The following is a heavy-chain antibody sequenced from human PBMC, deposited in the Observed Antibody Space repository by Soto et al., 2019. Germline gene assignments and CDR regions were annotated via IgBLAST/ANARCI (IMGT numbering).Heavy chain of an antibody. CDR3: ARAFAYYDILTGYSYMHF. Sequence: PXETLSLPITVSGGSGSSGGYYWSWIQQPPGKVLEWIVYIYYSGSTNYNPSLKSRVTISVDTSKNQFSLKLSSVTAADTAVYYCARAFAYYDILTGYSYMHFWGQGTTVTVSS. J-gene: IGHJ6*03. CDR2: IYYSGST. V-gene: IGHV4-61*08. CDR1: GGSGSSGGYY. D-gene: IGHD3-9*01.